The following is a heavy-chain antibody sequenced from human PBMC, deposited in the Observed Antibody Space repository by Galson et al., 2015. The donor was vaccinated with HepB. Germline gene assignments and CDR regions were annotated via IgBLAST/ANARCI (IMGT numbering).Heavy chain of an antibody. CDR3: ARSLNYYDSSGYYFGY. CDR1: GYTFTSYA. V-gene: IGHV1-3*01. J-gene: IGHJ4*02. Sequence: SVKVSCKASGYTFTSYAMHWVRQAPGQRLEWMGWINAGNGNTKYSQKFQGRVTITRDTSASTAYMELRSLRSEDTAVYYCARSLNYYDSSGYYFGYWGQGTLFTVSS. D-gene: IGHD3-22*01. CDR2: INAGNGNT.